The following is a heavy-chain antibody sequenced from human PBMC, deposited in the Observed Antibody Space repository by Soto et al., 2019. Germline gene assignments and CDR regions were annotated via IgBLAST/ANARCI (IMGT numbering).Heavy chain of an antibody. D-gene: IGHD3-3*01. CDR2: ISYDGSNK. V-gene: IGHV3-30-3*01. CDR3: ARGGGLRFLEWINIVHPPIMDV. Sequence: LRLSCAASGFTFSSYAMHWVRQAPGKGLEWVAVISYDGSNKYYADSVKGRFTISRDNSKNTLYLQMNSLRAEDTAVYYCARGGGLRFLEWINIVHPPIMDVWGQGTTVTVSS. CDR1: GFTFSSYA. J-gene: IGHJ6*02.